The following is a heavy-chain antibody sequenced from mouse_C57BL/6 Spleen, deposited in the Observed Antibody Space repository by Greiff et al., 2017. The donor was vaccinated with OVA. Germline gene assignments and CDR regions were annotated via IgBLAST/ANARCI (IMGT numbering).Heavy chain of an antibody. Sequence: QVQLKESGPGLVAPSQSLSITCTVSGFSLTSYGVHWVRQPPGKGLEWLVVIWSDGSTTYNSALKSRLSISKDNSKSQVFLKMNSLQTDDTAMYYCARHIYDGYYYAMDYWGQGTSVTVSS. V-gene: IGHV2-6-1*01. CDR2: IWSDGST. D-gene: IGHD2-3*01. J-gene: IGHJ4*01. CDR3: ARHIYDGYYYAMDY. CDR1: GFSLTSYG.